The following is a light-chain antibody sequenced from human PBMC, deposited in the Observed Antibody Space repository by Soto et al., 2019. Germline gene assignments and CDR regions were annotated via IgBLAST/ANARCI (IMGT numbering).Light chain of an antibody. J-gene: IGKJ2*01. CDR2: GAS. CDR3: QQYGCAPPTYT. V-gene: IGKV3-20*01. Sequence: EIVLTQSPGTLSLSPGERATLSCRASQSISSNYLAWYQQKPGQAPSLLIYGASTRATGIPDRFSGSGSGTGFALTINRLEPEDFAFDYCQQYGCAPPTYTFGQGTKVEIK. CDR1: QSISSNY.